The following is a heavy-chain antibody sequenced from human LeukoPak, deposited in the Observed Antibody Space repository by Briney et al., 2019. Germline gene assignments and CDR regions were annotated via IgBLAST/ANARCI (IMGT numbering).Heavy chain of an antibody. Sequence: GGSLRLSCAASGFTFDDYAMHWVRQAPGKGLEWVSGISWNSGSIGYADSVKGRFTISRDNAKNTLYLQMNSLRVEDTAVYYCAKDHYYGSGSYYNDNYMDVWGKGTTVTISS. J-gene: IGHJ6*03. V-gene: IGHV3-9*01. D-gene: IGHD3-10*01. CDR2: ISWNSGSI. CDR1: GFTFDDYA. CDR3: AKDHYYGSGSYYNDNYMDV.